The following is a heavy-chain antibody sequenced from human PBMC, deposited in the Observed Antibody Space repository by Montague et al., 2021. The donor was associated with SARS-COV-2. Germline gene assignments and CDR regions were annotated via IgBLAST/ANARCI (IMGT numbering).Heavy chain of an antibody. D-gene: IGHD3-9*01. CDR2: LSYSGPT. CDR1: GDSIGSDANY. V-gene: IGHV4-39*01. J-gene: IGHJ4*02. CDR3: AKRGRGSGVLTGHRDGFDL. Sequence: SETLSLTCTVSGDSIGSDANYWNWIRQPPGKGLEWIGSLSYSGPTSYNPSLKSRVTISVDTSKNQFSLKLSSVTAADTAVYYCAKRGRGSGVLTGHRDGFDLWGRGTLVTVSS.